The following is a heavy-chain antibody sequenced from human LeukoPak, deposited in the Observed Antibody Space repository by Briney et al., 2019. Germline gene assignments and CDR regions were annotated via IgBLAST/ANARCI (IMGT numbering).Heavy chain of an antibody. Sequence: SETLSLTCTVSGGSINSYYWSWIRQPPGKGLEWIGYIYYSGSTNYNPSLKSRVTISVDTSKNQFSLKLSSVTAADTAVYYCATASTYYDFWSGYSDAFDIWGQGTMVTVSS. CDR1: GGSINSYY. CDR2: IYYSGST. CDR3: ATASTYYDFWSGYSDAFDI. J-gene: IGHJ3*02. D-gene: IGHD3-3*01. V-gene: IGHV4-59*01.